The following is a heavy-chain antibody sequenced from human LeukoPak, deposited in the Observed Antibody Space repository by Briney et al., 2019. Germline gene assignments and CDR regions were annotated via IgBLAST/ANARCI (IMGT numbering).Heavy chain of an antibody. CDR3: AKTVEMATIYYFDY. D-gene: IGHD5-12*01. CDR2: ISGSGGST. J-gene: IGHJ4*02. V-gene: IGHV3-23*01. CDR1: GLTFSSYA. Sequence: GGSLRLSCAASGLTFSSYAMSWLRQAPGKGLEGVSAISGSGGSTYYADSVKGRFTISRDNSKNTLYLQMNSLRAEDTAVYYCAKTVEMATIYYFDYWGQGALVTVSS.